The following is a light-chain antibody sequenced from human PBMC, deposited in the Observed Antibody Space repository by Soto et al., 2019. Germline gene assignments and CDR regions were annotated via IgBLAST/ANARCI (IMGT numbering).Light chain of an antibody. Sequence: DIQMTQSPSSLSACVGDRVTITCRASQDISNFLAWYQHKPGKVPKLLIYAASTLQSGVPSRFSGSGSGTDFTLTISSLQPEDVATYYCQKYKSAPALTFCGGTKVEIK. CDR3: QKYKSAPALT. J-gene: IGKJ4*01. V-gene: IGKV1-27*01. CDR1: QDISNF. CDR2: AAS.